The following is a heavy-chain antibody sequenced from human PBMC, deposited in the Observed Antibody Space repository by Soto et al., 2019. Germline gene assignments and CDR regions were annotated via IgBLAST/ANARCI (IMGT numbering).Heavy chain of an antibody. CDR1: GFTFSSYS. J-gene: IGHJ4*02. D-gene: IGHD6-19*01. CDR3: ARRTSGWYSDY. V-gene: IGHV3-48*01. CDR2: IDSGGGTI. Sequence: EVQLVESGGGLVQPGGSLRLSCAASGFTFSSYSMIWVRQPPGKGLECISYIDSGGGTIYQTDSVKGRFTISRDNAKNSLYLQMNSLRGEDTAVCYCARRTSGWYSDYWGLGTLVTVSS.